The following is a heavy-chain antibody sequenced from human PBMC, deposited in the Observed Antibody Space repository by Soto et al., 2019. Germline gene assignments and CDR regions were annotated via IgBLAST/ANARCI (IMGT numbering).Heavy chain of an antibody. Sequence: EVQLVESGGGLVKPGGSLRLSCATSGFSFSAAWMHWVRQAPGKGLEWVGRIKTGAERGATDYATAVKGRFTISRDDSESTLYLQMNSLQTEDTAVYYCFNAFFDYWGQGTLVTVSS. D-gene: IGHD3-16*01. J-gene: IGHJ4*02. CDR3: FNAFFDY. V-gene: IGHV3-15*01. CDR2: IKTGAERGAT. CDR1: GFSFSAAW.